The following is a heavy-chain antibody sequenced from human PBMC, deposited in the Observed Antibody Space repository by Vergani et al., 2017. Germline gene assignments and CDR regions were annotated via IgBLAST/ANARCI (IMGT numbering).Heavy chain of an antibody. V-gene: IGHV5-51*01. CDR3: VRHWELDAFDI. D-gene: IGHD1-7*01. Sequence: EVPLVPSGAEVKKPGESLKISCEGSGYTFTDYWVGWVRQKPGKGLEWMGVVYARDSITRYSLSFEGQVTISADKSINTAYLEWDSLRASDSAMYYCVRHWELDAFDIWGQGTLVTVSS. CDR2: VYARDSIT. CDR1: GYTFTDYW. J-gene: IGHJ3*02.